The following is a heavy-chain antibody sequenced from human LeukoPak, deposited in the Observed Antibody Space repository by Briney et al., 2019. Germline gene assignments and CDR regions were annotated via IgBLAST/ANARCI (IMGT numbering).Heavy chain of an antibody. V-gene: IGHV4-34*01. CDR1: GGSFSGYY. D-gene: IGHD2-15*01. CDR2: INHSGST. Sequence: SETLSLTCAVYGGSFSGYYWSWIRQPPGKGLEWTGEINHSGSTNYNPSLKSRVTISVDTSKNQFSLKLSSVTAADTAVYYCARAQDIVVVVAATPGNFDYWGQGTLVTVSS. J-gene: IGHJ4*02. CDR3: ARAQDIVVVVAATPGNFDY.